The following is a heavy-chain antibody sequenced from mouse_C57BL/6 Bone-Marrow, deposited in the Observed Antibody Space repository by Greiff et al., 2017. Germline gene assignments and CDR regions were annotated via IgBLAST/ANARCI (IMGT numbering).Heavy chain of an antibody. Sequence: QVQLQQPGAELVKPGASVKLSCKASGYTFTSYWITWVKQRPGQGLEWIGDIYPTSGRTNYNEKFKSKAILTVDTSSNTAYMQLSSLTSEDAAVFYGARSGPLGRSFDYWGQGTTLTVSS. CDR1: GYTFTSYW. D-gene: IGHD4-1*01. J-gene: IGHJ2*01. CDR2: IYPTSGRT. V-gene: IGHV1-55*01. CDR3: ARSGPLGRSFDY.